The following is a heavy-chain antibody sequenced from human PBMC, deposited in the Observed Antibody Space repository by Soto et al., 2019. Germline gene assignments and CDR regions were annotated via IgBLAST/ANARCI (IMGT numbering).Heavy chain of an antibody. V-gene: IGHV2-5*02. CDR2: IYWDDDK. J-gene: IGHJ4*02. D-gene: IGHD1-1*01. Sequence: QITLKESGPPRVKPTQTLTLTCTFSGFSLSTNGVGVGWIRQPPGKALERLALIYWDDDKRYSPSLKNRLTITKDTSRNQVVLTMTNMDPVDTATYYCAHRAGLQGNWNGGYFDFWGQGALVTVSS. CDR1: GFSLSTNGVG. CDR3: AHRAGLQGNWNGGYFDF.